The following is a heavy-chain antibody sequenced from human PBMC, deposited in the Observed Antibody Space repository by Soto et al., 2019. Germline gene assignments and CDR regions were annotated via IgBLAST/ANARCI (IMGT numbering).Heavy chain of an antibody. CDR3: ATRVKTLAGGMVLPPYFDY. Sequence: EVQLLESGGGLVQPGGSLRLSCAASGFTFSSYAMSWVRQAPGKGLEWVASIGESSDYTSYADSVKGRFTISRDNSKNTLFLQMNSLRAEDTAVFYCATRVKTLAGGMVLPPYFDYWGQGSLVTVSS. J-gene: IGHJ4*02. V-gene: IGHV3-23*01. CDR1: GFTFSSYA. CDR2: IGESSDYT. D-gene: IGHD3-10*01.